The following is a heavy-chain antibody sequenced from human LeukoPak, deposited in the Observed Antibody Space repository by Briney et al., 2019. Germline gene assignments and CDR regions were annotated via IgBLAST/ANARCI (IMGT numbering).Heavy chain of an antibody. CDR3: AKLPGWFGESHRDY. D-gene: IGHD3-10*01. Sequence: GGSLRLSCAASRFTFSSYAMSWVRQAPGKGLEWVSAISGSGGSTYYADSVKGRFTISRDNSKNTLYLQMNSLRAEDTAVYYCAKLPGWFGESHRDYWGQGTLVTVSS. CDR2: ISGSGGST. V-gene: IGHV3-23*01. CDR1: RFTFSSYA. J-gene: IGHJ4*02.